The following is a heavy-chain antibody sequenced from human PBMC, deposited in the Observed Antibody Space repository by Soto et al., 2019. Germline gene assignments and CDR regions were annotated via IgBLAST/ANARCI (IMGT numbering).Heavy chain of an antibody. V-gene: IGHV3-73*01. Sequence: GGSLRLSCXASGFTFSGSAMHWVRQASGKGLEWVGRIRSKANSYATAYAASVKGRFTISRDNSKNTLYLQMNSLRAEDTAVYYCAKPWFGELLYRSDYWGQGTLVTVSS. CDR2: IRSKANSYAT. J-gene: IGHJ4*02. D-gene: IGHD3-10*01. CDR3: AKPWFGELLYRSDY. CDR1: GFTFSGSA.